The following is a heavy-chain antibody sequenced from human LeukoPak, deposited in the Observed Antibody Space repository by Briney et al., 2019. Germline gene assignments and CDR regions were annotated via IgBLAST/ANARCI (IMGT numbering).Heavy chain of an antibody. CDR2: IYYSGST. J-gene: IGHJ3*02. D-gene: IGHD2-2*03. CDR3: ARAGYCSSTSCEGVLDAFDI. CDR1: GGSISSSSYY. V-gene: IGHV4-31*03. Sequence: SETLSLTCTVSGGSISSSSYYWSWIRQHPGKGLEWIGYIYYSGSTYYNPSLKSRVTISVDTSKNQFSLKLSSVTAADTAVYYCARAGYCSSTSCEGVLDAFDIWGQGTMVTVSS.